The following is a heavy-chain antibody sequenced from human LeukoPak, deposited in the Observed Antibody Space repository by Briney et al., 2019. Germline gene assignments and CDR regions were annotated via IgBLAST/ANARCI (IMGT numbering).Heavy chain of an antibody. J-gene: IGHJ4*02. CDR3: ALDYDSSDYSLYFDY. CDR1: GYSFTNYW. Sequence: GESLQISCKGSGYSFTNYWIGWVRQLPGKGLEWMGIIYPGDSHTRYSPSFQGQVTISADKSISTAYLQWSSLKASDTAMYYCALDYDSSDYSLYFDYWGQGTLVAVSS. V-gene: IGHV5-51*01. D-gene: IGHD3-22*01. CDR2: IYPGDSHT.